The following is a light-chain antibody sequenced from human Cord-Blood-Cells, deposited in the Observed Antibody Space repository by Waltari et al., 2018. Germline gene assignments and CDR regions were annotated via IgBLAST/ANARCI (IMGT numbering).Light chain of an antibody. V-gene: IGLV2-14*01. CDR3: SSYTSSSVV. J-gene: IGLJ2*01. Sequence: QSALTQPASVSGSPGQSITISCTGTSIDVGGYNYVSWYQQHPGKAPKLMIYDVSKRPSGVSNRFSGSKSGNTASLTISGLQAEDEADYYCSSYTSSSVVFGGGTKLTVL. CDR2: DVS. CDR1: SIDVGGYNY.